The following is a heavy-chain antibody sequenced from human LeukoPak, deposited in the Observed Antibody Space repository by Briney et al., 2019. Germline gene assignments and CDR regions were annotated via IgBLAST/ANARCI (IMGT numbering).Heavy chain of an antibody. D-gene: IGHD3-10*01. J-gene: IGHJ3*02. CDR2: INPNRGGT. Sequence: GASVKVSCKASGYTFTGYYMHWVRQAPGQGLEWMGWINPNRGGTNYAQKFQGRVTMTRDTSTSTVYMELSSLRSEDTAVYYCARDDTYYYGSGSGRPNAFDIWGQGTMVTVSS. V-gene: IGHV1-2*02. CDR1: GYTFTGYY. CDR3: ARDDTYYYGSGSGRPNAFDI.